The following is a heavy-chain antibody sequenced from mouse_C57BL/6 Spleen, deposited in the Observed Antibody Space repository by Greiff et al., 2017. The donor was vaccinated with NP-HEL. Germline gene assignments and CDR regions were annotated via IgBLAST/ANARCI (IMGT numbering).Heavy chain of an antibody. D-gene: IGHD1-2*01. CDR2: IWRGGST. V-gene: IGHV2-5*01. Sequence: VKLMESGPGLVQPSQSLSITCTVSGFSLTSYGVHWVRQSPGKGLEWLGVIWRGGSTDYNAAFMSRLSITKDNSKSQVFFKMNSLQADDTAIYYCAKNEAAFYYYAMDYWGQGTSVTVSS. J-gene: IGHJ4*01. CDR3: AKNEAAFYYYAMDY. CDR1: GFSLTSYG.